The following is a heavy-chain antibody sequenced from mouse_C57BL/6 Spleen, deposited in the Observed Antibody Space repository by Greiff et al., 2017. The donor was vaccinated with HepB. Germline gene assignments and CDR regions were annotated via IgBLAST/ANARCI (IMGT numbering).Heavy chain of an antibody. CDR2: IHPNSGST. CDR3: ARIAIYYYGSSPFAY. D-gene: IGHD1-1*01. J-gene: IGHJ3*01. V-gene: IGHV1-64*01. CDR1: GYTFTSYW. Sequence: QVQLQQSGAELVKPGASVKLSCKASGYTFTSYWMHWVKQRPGQGLEWIGMIHPNSGSTNYNEKFKSKATLTVDKSSSTAYMQLSSLTSEDSAVYYCARIAIYYYGSSPFAYWGQGTLVTVSA.